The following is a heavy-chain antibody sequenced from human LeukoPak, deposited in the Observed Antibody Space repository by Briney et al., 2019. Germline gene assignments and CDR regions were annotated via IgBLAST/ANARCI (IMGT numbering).Heavy chain of an antibody. D-gene: IGHD3-10*01. CDR1: GYSISSGYY. CDR2: MYDSWST. Sequence: PSETLSLTCTVSGYSISSGYYWGWIRRPPGKGLEWIGYMYDSWSTKDNPSLKSRITLSADTSKNQFSLRLSSVTAADTAVYYCARERITMARGVRSNGAFDIWGQGTMVTVSS. V-gene: IGHV4-61*01. J-gene: IGHJ3*02. CDR3: ARERITMARGVRSNGAFDI.